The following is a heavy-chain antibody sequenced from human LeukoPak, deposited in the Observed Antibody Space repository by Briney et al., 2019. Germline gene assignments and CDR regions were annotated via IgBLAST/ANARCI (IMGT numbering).Heavy chain of an antibody. CDR1: EFTFSNYA. CDR3: AKHGYCSGGSCYSYYYYGMDV. V-gene: IGHV3-30-3*02. D-gene: IGHD2-15*01. Sequence: PGRSLRLSCAASEFTFSNYAMHWVRQAPGKGLEWVAVISYDGSNKYYADSVKGRFTIPRDNSKNTLYLQMNSLRAEDTAVYYCAKHGYCSGGSCYSYYYYGMDVWGKGTTVTVSS. CDR2: ISYDGSNK. J-gene: IGHJ6*04.